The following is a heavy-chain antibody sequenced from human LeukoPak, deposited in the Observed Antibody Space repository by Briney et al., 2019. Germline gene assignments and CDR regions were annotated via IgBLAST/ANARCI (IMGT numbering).Heavy chain of an antibody. CDR3: ARGDAFSGDH. V-gene: IGHV3-7*04. CDR1: GFTFSNFW. CDR2: IHPEGNEK. J-gene: IGHJ4*02. Sequence: GGSLRLSCAVSGFTFSNFWMSWVRQAPGRGLEWVANIHPEGNEKYHVESVKGRFTISRDNAKNSLFLQMNGLRVEDTAVYFCARGDAFSGDHWGQGTLVTVSS.